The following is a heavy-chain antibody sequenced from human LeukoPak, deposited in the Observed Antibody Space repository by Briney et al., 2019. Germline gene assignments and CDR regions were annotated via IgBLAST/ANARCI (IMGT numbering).Heavy chain of an antibody. CDR2: IYHSGST. CDR1: GGSISSGGYS. V-gene: IGHV4-30-2*02. D-gene: IGHD2-2*01. CDR3: ARSLVVPAAMWYYYYGMDV. J-gene: IGHJ6*02. Sequence: PSQTLSLTCAVSGGSISSGGYSWSWIRQPPGKGLEWIGYIYHSGSTYYNPSLKSRVTISVDRSKNQFSLKLSSVTAADTAVYYCARSLVVPAAMWYYYYGMDVWGQGTTVTVSS.